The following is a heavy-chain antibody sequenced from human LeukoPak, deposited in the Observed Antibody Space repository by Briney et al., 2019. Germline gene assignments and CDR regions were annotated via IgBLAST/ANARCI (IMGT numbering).Heavy chain of an antibody. Sequence: PSETLSLTCTVSGGSISSYYWSWIRQPPGKGLEWIGYIYYSGSTNSNPSLKSRVTISVDTSKNQFSLKLSSVTAADTAVYYCARDRTTSHFDYWGQGTLVTVSS. CDR3: ARDRTTSHFDY. V-gene: IGHV4-59*01. CDR1: GGSISSYY. J-gene: IGHJ4*02. CDR2: IYYSGST. D-gene: IGHD4-17*01.